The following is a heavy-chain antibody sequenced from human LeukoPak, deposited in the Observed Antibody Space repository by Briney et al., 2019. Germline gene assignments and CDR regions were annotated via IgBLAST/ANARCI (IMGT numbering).Heavy chain of an antibody. Sequence: GGSLRLSCAASGFTFSSYGMSWVRQAPGKGLEWVSAISGSGGSTYYADSVKGRFTISRDNSKNTLYLQMNSLRAEDTAVYYCAKDGGDIVVVPAASAPINFDYWGQGTLVTVSS. V-gene: IGHV3-23*01. CDR1: GFTFSSYG. J-gene: IGHJ4*02. CDR3: AKDGGDIVVVPAASAPINFDY. D-gene: IGHD2-2*01. CDR2: ISGSGGST.